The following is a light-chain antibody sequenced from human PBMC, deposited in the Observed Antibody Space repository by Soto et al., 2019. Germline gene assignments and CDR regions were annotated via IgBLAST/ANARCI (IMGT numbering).Light chain of an antibody. J-gene: IGKJ1*01. V-gene: IGKV3-11*01. CDR3: QQSYSIPWT. CDR2: DAS. CDR1: QSVSSY. Sequence: EIGLTQSPATLSLSPGERATLSCRASQSVSSYLAWYQQKPGQAPRLLIYDASNRATGIPARFSGSGSGTDFTLTISSLQPEDFATYYCQQSYSIPWTFGQGTKVDIK.